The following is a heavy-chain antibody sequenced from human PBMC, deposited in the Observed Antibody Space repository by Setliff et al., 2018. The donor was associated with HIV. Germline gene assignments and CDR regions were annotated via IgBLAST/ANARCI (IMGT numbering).Heavy chain of an antibody. Sequence: SETLSLTCSVSGYSISRNYYWGWIRQSPGKGLEWIASMHGSGNTHYNPSLQSRITISMGTSKNQFSLTLSSVTAADTAIYFCMRDGSRTTGMTGYYYGVDVWGQGTTVTVSS. CDR2: MHGSGNT. V-gene: IGHV4-38-2*02. CDR1: GYSISRNYY. D-gene: IGHD1-1*01. J-gene: IGHJ6*02. CDR3: MRDGSRTTGMTGYYYGVDV.